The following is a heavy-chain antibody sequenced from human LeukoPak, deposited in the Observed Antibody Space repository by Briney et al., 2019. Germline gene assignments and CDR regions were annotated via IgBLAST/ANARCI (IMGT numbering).Heavy chain of an antibody. V-gene: IGHV4-34*01. D-gene: IGHD6-19*01. J-gene: IGHJ4*02. CDR3: ARGNIAVAEYYFDY. CDR1: GGSFSGYY. CDR2: INHSGST. Sequence: SETLSLTCAVYGGSFSGYYWSWIRQPPGKGLEWIGEINHSGSTNYNPSLKSRVTISVDTSKNQFSLKPSSVTAADTAVYYCARGNIAVAEYYFDYWGQGTLVTVSS.